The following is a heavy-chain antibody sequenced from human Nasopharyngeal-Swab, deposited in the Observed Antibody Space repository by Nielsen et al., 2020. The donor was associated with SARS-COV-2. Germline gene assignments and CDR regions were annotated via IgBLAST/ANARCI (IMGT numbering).Heavy chain of an antibody. CDR1: GFTFSSYS. Sequence: GESLKISCAASGFTFSSYSMNWVRQAPGKGLEWVSSISSSSSYIYYADSVKDRFTISRDNAKNSLYLQMNSLRAEDTAVYYCARDGSANALDYWGQGTLVTVAS. V-gene: IGHV3-21*01. J-gene: IGHJ4*02. CDR3: ARDGSANALDY. CDR2: ISSSSSYI. D-gene: IGHD1-1*01.